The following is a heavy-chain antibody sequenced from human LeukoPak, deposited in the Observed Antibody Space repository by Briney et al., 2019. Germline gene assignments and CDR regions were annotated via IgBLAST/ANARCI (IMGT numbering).Heavy chain of an antibody. V-gene: IGHV4-59*01. Sequence: SETLSLTCTVSDGSISSYYWSWIRQPPGKGLEWIGYIYYSGSTNYNPSLKSRVTISVDTSKNQFSLKLSTVTAADTAVYYCARDLQSVGDYWGQGTLVTVSS. D-gene: IGHD5/OR15-5a*01. CDR3: ARDLQSVGDY. CDR1: DGSISSYY. J-gene: IGHJ4*02. CDR2: IYYSGST.